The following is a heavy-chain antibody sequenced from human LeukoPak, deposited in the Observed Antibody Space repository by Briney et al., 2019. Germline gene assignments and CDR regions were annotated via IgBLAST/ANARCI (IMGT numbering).Heavy chain of an antibody. CDR1: GGSISSGGYY. D-gene: IGHD6-19*01. CDR2: IYYSGST. V-gene: IGHV4-61*03. Sequence: PSETLSLTCTVSGGSISSGGYYWSWIRQHPGKGLEWIGYIYYSGSTNYNPSLKSRVTISVDTSKDHFSLKLRFVTAADTAIYYCARHGAVAGWGSFDLWGRGTLVTVSS. J-gene: IGHJ2*01. CDR3: ARHGAVAGWGSFDL.